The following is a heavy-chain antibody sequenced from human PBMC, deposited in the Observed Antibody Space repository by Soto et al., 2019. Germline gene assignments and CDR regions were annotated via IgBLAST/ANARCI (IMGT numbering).Heavy chain of an antibody. CDR2: VYSSGTT. J-gene: IGHJ4*02. CDR1: GGSINSYW. D-gene: IGHD3-22*01. Sequence: SETLSLTCSVSGGSINSYWWSWIRQPAGKGLEWIGRVYSSGTTDYNPSLNSRATMSVETSKNQFSLKLSSVTAADTAVYYCARGIGSFAYGEGYWGQGIQVTVSS. V-gene: IGHV4-4*07. CDR3: ARGIGSFAYGEGY.